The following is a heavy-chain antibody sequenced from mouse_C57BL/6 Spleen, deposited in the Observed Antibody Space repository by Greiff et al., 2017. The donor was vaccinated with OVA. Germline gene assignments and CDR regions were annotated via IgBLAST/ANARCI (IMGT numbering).Heavy chain of an antibody. CDR3: AREGVTPYYFDY. J-gene: IGHJ2*01. D-gene: IGHD2-2*01. CDR2: IYPRSGNT. Sequence: QVQLQQSGAELARPGASVKLSCKASGYTFTSYGISWVKQRTGQGLEWIGEIYPRSGNTYYNEKFKGKATLTADKSSSTAYMELRSLTSEDSADYFCAREGVTPYYFDYWGQGTTLTVSS. CDR1: GYTFTSYG. V-gene: IGHV1-81*01.